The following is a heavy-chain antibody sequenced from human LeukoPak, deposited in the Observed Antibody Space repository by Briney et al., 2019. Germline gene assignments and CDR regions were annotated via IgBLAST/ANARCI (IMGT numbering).Heavy chain of an antibody. D-gene: IGHD4-17*01. V-gene: IGHV3-11*04. Sequence: NPGGSLRLSCAASRFTFRDHFMSWIRQPPGKGLEYVSYICSSGSDTYYSDSVKGRFTVSRDNAKNSLFLQMNSLRAEDTAVYYCATAPTEDGDGSSPGYWGQGTLVTVSS. CDR2: ICSSGSDT. CDR1: RFTFRDHF. J-gene: IGHJ4*02. CDR3: ATAPTEDGDGSSPGY.